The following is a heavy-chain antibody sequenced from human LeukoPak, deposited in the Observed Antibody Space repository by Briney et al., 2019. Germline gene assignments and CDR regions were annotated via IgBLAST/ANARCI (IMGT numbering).Heavy chain of an antibody. CDR2: INRSGSTI. J-gene: IGHJ5*02. CDR1: GFTFSNYE. V-gene: IGHV3-48*03. CDR3: ARDIGAAAYDWFDL. D-gene: IGHD6-13*01. Sequence: SGGSLRLSCAASGFTFSNYEMNWVRQAPGKGLEWISYINRSGSTISYADSVRGRFTISRDNAKNSLYLQMNTLRAEDTAVYYCARDIGAAAYDWFDLWGQGTLVTVSS.